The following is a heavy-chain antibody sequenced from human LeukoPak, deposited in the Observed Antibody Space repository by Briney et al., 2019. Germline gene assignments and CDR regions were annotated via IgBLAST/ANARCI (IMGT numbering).Heavy chain of an antibody. CDR2: IYSGGST. V-gene: IGHV3-53*01. J-gene: IGHJ4*02. D-gene: IGHD3-22*01. CDR3: ARALAHNYYDSSGYFGY. CDR1: GFTVSSNY. Sequence: GGSLRLSCAASGFTVSSNYMSWVRQAPGKGLEWVSVIYSGGSTYYADSVKGRFTISRDNSKNTLYLQMNSLRAEDTAVYYCARALAHNYYDSSGYFGYWGQGTLVTVSS.